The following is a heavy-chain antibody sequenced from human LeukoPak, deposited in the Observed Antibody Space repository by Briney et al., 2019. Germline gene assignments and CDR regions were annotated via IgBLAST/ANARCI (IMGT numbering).Heavy chain of an antibody. CDR3: ARVPRSSYDKNGFYLLDY. CDR1: GYTFTGYY. CDR2: LNPLNGGT. D-gene: IGHD3-22*01. J-gene: IGHJ4*02. V-gene: IGHV1-2*02. Sequence: ASVKVSCKASGYTFTGYYIYWVRQAPGQGLEWMGWLNPLNGGTNFAQNFQGRVSMTRDTSISTAYMELSRLRSDDTAMYFCARVPRSSYDKNGFYLLDYWGQGTLVTVSS.